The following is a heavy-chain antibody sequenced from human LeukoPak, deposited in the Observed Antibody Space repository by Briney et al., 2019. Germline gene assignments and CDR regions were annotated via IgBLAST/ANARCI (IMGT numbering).Heavy chain of an antibody. J-gene: IGHJ4*02. CDR1: GGSISSCY. D-gene: IGHD5-24*01. CDR2: IYYSGST. Sequence: SETLSLTCTVSGGSISSCYWSWIRQPPGKGLEWIGYIYYSGSTNYNPSLKSRVTISVDTSKNQFSLKLSSVTAADTAVYYCARARGMATIHFDYWGQGTLVPVSS. CDR3: ARARGMATIHFDY. V-gene: IGHV4-59*01.